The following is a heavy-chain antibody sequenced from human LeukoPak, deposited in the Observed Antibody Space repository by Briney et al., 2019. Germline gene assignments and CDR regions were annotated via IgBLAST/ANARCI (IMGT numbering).Heavy chain of an antibody. V-gene: IGHV1-2*02. J-gene: IGHJ4*02. CDR3: ARVILPITMRSPAGY. D-gene: IGHD3-22*01. CDR2: INPNSGGT. Sequence: ASVKVSCKASGYTFTGYYMHWVRQAPGQGLEWMGWINPNSGGTNYAQKSQGRVTMTRDTSISTAYMELSRLRSDDTAVYYCARVILPITMRSPAGYWGQGTLVTVSS. CDR1: GYTFTGYY.